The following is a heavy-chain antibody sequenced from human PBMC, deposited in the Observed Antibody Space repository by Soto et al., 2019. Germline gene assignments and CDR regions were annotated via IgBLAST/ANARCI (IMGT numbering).Heavy chain of an antibody. Sequence: QVQLQESGPGLVKPSQTLSLTCSVSGGSISSGGYYWSWIRHLPGKGLEWIASIYYSGTTYYNPYLKSRIVISVDTSENQCSLKLSSVTAADTSVFYCARVRVPQVRDQWDSGFDVWGQGTTVTVSS. V-gene: IGHV4-31*03. CDR1: GGSISSGGYY. J-gene: IGHJ6*02. CDR3: ARVRVPQVRDQWDSGFDV. CDR2: IYYSGTT. D-gene: IGHD3-10*01.